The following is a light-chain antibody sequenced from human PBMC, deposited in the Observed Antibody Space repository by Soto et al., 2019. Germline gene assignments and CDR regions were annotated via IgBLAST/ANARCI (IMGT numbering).Light chain of an antibody. V-gene: IGLV1-47*01. Sequence: QSVLTRPPSASGTPGQRVTFSCAGSNSNIGSNNVYWYQQLPGTAPKLLIYKINQRPSGVPDRFSGSKSGASASLAISGLRSEDEANYYCSSFTSRSTFNYVFGTGTKLTVL. J-gene: IGLJ1*01. CDR3: SSFTSRSTFNYV. CDR2: KIN. CDR1: NSNIGSNN.